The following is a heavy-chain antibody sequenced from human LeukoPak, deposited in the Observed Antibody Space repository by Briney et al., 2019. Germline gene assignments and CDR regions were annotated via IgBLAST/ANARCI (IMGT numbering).Heavy chain of an antibody. CDR1: GFTFSSYA. V-gene: IGHV3-30-3*01. CDR3: ARDLGHYYGMDV. J-gene: IGHJ6*02. Sequence: GGSLRLSCAASGFTFSSYAMHWVRQAPGKGLEWVAVISYDGSNKYYADSVKGRFTISRDNSKNTPYLQMNSLRAEDTAVCYCARDLGHYYGMDVWGQGTTVTVSS. CDR2: ISYDGSNK.